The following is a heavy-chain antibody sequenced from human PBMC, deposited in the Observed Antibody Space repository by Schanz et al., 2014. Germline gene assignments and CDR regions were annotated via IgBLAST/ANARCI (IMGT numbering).Heavy chain of an antibody. CDR2: ISGGGGSA. J-gene: IGHJ3*01. CDR3: ARDGGRDGYNLAFDV. V-gene: IGHV3-23*04. Sequence: EVQLVESGGGLVQPGGSLRLSCAASGFTFNNYDMNWVRLVPGKGLECVSGISGGGGSAYYADSVKGRFFISRDSSKNTLFLQMNSLRADDTAIYFCARDGGRDGYNLAFDVWGQGTLVTVSS. D-gene: IGHD5-12*01. CDR1: GFTFNNYD.